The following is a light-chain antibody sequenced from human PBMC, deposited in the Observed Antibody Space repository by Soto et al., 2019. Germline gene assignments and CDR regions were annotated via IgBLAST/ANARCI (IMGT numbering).Light chain of an antibody. J-gene: IGKJ2*01. CDR3: QQYKSWPLT. Sequence: ETVMTQSPATLSVSPGERATLSCRASQSVSSNLAWYQQKPGQAPRLLIYGASTRATGIPARFSGSGSGTEFTLTISSPQSEDFAVYYCQQYKSWPLTFGQGTKLDIK. CDR2: GAS. CDR1: QSVSSN. V-gene: IGKV3D-15*01.